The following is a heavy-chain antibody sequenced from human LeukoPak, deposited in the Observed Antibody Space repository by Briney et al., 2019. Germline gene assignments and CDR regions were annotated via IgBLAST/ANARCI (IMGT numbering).Heavy chain of an antibody. Sequence: PGGSLGLSCAASGFTFSDAWMNWVRQAPGKGLEWVGRIKSKADGGTIDYAAPVKGRFTISRDDSKNTVYMQMNSLKTEDTAVYYCSYYYDSSGYVDCWGQGTLVTVSS. J-gene: IGHJ4*02. CDR3: SYYYDSSGYVDC. CDR2: IKSKADGGTI. D-gene: IGHD3-22*01. CDR1: GFTFSDAW. V-gene: IGHV3-15*01.